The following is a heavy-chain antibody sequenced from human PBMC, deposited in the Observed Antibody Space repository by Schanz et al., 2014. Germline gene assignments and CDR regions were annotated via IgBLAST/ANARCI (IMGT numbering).Heavy chain of an antibody. CDR1: GGTFTAYF. CDR2: INPNTGGT. D-gene: IGHD5-12*01. CDR3: AREKGHGYSGCS. J-gene: IGHJ5*02. Sequence: QVQLVQSGAAVRKPGSSVKVSCKASGGTFTAYFIHWVRQAPGQGLEWMGRINPNTGGTNFAQKFQGRVTMTRAPSITTAYMDLSGLTSDDTAVYYCAREKGHGYSGCSWGQGTLLAVSS. V-gene: IGHV1-2*06.